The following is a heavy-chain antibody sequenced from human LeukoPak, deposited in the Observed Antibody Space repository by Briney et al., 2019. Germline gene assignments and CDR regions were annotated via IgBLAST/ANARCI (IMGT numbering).Heavy chain of an antibody. J-gene: IGHJ4*02. CDR2: IRTKTSRGTS. CDR1: GFTFGDFA. V-gene: IGHV3-49*04. CDR3: TRGQLGYDY. D-gene: IGHD5-18*01. Sequence: GGSLRLSCTASGFTFGDFAMTCARQGPGKGLEWLGFIRTKTSRGTSESATSVKGRFTISRDDSKSIAYLQMNSLKTEDTAVYYCTRGQLGYDYWGQGTLVTVSS.